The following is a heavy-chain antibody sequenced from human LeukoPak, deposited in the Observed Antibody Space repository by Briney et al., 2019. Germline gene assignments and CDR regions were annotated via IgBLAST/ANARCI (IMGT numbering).Heavy chain of an antibody. D-gene: IGHD1-1*01. Sequence: SETLSLTCTVSGGSISSGGYYWSWIRQHPGKGLEWIGYIYYSGSTYYNPSLKSRVTISVDTSKNQFSLKLSSVTAADTAVYYCARFQYKAAFDIWGQGTMVTVSS. V-gene: IGHV4-31*03. J-gene: IGHJ3*02. CDR2: IYYSGST. CDR3: ARFQYKAAFDI. CDR1: GGSISSGGYY.